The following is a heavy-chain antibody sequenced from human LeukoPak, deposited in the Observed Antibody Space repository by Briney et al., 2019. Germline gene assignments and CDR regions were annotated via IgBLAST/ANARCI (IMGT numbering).Heavy chain of an antibody. Sequence: SVKVSCKASGGTFSSYTISWVRQAPGQGLEWMGRIIPILGIANYAQEFQGRVTITADKSTSTAYMELSSLRSEDTAVYYCASTISRGYDIDYWGQGTLVTVSS. J-gene: IGHJ4*02. CDR2: IIPILGIA. CDR1: GGTFSSYT. D-gene: IGHD5-12*01. CDR3: ASTISRGYDIDY. V-gene: IGHV1-69*02.